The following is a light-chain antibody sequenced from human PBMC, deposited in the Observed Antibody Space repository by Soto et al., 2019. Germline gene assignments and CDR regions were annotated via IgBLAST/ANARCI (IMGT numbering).Light chain of an antibody. Sequence: QSALTQPASVSASPGQSITISCNGTSTDIGGFDSVSWYQQHPGKAPKLMIYDVTDRPSGVSNRFSGSKSGDTASLTISGLQAEDEADYYCSSYTTSSTLVFGGGTKVTVL. CDR3: SSYTTSSTLV. J-gene: IGLJ2*01. CDR1: STDIGGFDS. CDR2: DVT. V-gene: IGLV2-14*01.